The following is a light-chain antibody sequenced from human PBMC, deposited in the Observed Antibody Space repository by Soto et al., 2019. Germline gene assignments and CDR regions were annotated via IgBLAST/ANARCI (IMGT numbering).Light chain of an antibody. CDR3: AAWDDSLSGHVV. CDR1: SSNIGSNY. Sequence: QSVPTQAPSASGTPGQRVTISCSGSSSNIGSNYVYWYQHLPGTAPKLVIYRNNQRPSGVPDRFSGSKSGTSASLAISGLRSEDEADYYCAAWDDSLSGHVVFGGGTKLTVL. CDR2: RNN. J-gene: IGLJ2*01. V-gene: IGLV1-47*01.